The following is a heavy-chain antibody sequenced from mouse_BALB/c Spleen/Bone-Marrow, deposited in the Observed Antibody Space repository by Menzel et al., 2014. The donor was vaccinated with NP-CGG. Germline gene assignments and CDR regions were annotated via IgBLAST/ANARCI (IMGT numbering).Heavy chain of an antibody. CDR1: GFSFSSYA. CDR3: ARARGVTTATPYYFDY. D-gene: IGHD1-2*01. Sequence: EVQLVESGGGLVKPGGSLKLSCAASGFSFSSYAVSWVRQTPEKRLEWVASISGGGNSYRSDNMKGRFTISRDNARNILYLQMSSLRSEDTAMYYCARARGVTTATPYYFDYWGQGTALTVSS. V-gene: IGHV5-6-5*01. J-gene: IGHJ2*01. CDR2: ISGGGNS.